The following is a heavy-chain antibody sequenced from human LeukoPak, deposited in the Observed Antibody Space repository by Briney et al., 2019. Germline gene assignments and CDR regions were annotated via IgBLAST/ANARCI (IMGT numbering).Heavy chain of an antibody. CDR3: AKRRVLRYFDWLSTRISYYFDY. D-gene: IGHD3-9*01. J-gene: IGHJ4*02. CDR1: GFTVSINS. Sequence: GGSLRLSCTVSGFTVSINSMSWVRQAPGKGLEWVSFIYSGGNTHYSDSVKGRFTISRDNSKNTLYLQMNSLRAEDTAVYYCAKRRVLRYFDWLSTRISYYFDYWGQGTLVTVSS. V-gene: IGHV3-53*01. CDR2: IYSGGNT.